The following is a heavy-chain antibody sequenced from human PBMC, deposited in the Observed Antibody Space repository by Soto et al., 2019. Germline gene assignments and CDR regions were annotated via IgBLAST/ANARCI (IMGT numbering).Heavy chain of an antibody. D-gene: IGHD2-15*01. CDR1: GYTFTNYD. CDR3: ARAEGYCRGGSGRAYGWFAH. V-gene: IGHV1-8*01. CDR2: MNPNSGNT. Sequence: QVQLVQSGAEVQKPGASVKVSCKASGYTFTNYDINWVRQATGQGLEWMGWMNPNSGNTGSAQKFQGRLTMTANTSIRLAYIEFSNLRSEDTAVYYCARAEGYCRGGSGRAYGWFAHWGQGTLVTVSP. J-gene: IGHJ5*02.